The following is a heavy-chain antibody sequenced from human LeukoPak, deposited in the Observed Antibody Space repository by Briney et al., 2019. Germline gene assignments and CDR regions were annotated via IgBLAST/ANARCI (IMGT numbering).Heavy chain of an antibody. CDR3: AADVIYESD. CDR2: IVVGSGNT. V-gene: IGHV1-58*02. Sequence: VASVEVSCKASGFTFSNSAMQWVRQARGQRLEWIGWIVVGSGNTNYAQKFQERVTITRDMSTSTAYMELSSLRSEDTAVYYCAADVIYESDWGQGTLVTVSS. J-gene: IGHJ4*02. CDR1: GFTFSNSA. D-gene: IGHD2/OR15-2a*01.